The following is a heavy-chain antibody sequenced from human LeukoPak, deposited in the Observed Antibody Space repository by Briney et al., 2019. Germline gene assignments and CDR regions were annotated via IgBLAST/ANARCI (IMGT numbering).Heavy chain of an antibody. J-gene: IGHJ4*02. CDR2: ISAYNGNT. Sequence: ASVKVSSTASGYAFTKYAVQWVRQAPGQGLEWMGWISAYNGNTNYAQKLQGRVTMTTDTSTSTAYMELRSLRSDDTAVYYCARVNSGYDFNFDYWGQGTLVTVSS. CDR1: GYAFTKYA. CDR3: ARVNSGYDFNFDY. D-gene: IGHD5-12*01. V-gene: IGHV1-18*01.